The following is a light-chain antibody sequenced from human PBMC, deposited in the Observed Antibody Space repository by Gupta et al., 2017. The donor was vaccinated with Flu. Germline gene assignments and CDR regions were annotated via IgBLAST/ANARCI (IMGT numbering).Light chain of an antibody. CDR2: AAS. Sequence: RSSRTASVSARVSNARLGSQCGSNYLDWYQQRPGQAPRLLIYAASTWQSGVPYRFSGSGSGTEFTLTISSVEPEDVATYYCQKDNRFPLTFGGGTKVEIK. CDR3: QKDNRFPLT. J-gene: IGKJ4*01. CDR1: QCGSNY. V-gene: IGKV1-27*01.